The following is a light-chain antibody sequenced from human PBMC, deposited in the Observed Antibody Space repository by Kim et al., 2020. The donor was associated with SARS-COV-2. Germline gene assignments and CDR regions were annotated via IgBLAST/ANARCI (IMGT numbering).Light chain of an antibody. CDR2: DVS. CDR1: SGAVGSYNC. Sequence: SSTISCTETSGAVGSYNCVSWYQQHPGKAPKLMIYDVSKRPSGVSNRFYGSKSGNTASLTISGLQAEDEADYYCSSYTSSSPWVFGGGTQLTVL. J-gene: IGLJ3*02. CDR3: SSYTSSSPWV. V-gene: IGLV2-14*04.